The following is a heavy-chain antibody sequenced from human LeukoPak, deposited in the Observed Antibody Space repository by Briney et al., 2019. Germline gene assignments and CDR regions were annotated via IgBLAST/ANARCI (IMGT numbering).Heavy chain of an antibody. CDR3: ARTSIAVAGTTRKYFQH. J-gene: IGHJ1*01. V-gene: IGHV4-34*01. CDR2: INHSGST. D-gene: IGHD6-19*01. CDR1: GGSFSGYY. Sequence: SETLSLTCAVYGGSFSGYYWSWIRQPPGKGLEWIGEINHSGSTNYNPSLKGRVTISVDTSKNQFSLKLSSVTAADTAVYYCARTSIAVAGTTRKYFQHWGQGTLVTVSS.